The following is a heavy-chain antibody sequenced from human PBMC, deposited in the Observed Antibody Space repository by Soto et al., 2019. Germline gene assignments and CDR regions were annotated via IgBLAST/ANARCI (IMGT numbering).Heavy chain of an antibody. Sequence: ASVKVSCKTSGYPFRNYGVSRVRQAPGQGLEWMGWISAYNGDTNHTQKFQDRVFLTTDPSTNTAYLDLRSLRSDDTAVYYCARVPPRIGLAPFIFDSWG. CDR2: ISAYNGDT. CDR1: GYPFRNYG. D-gene: IGHD3-10*01. CDR3: ARVPPRIGLAPFIFDS. V-gene: IGHV1-18*01. J-gene: IGHJ4*01.